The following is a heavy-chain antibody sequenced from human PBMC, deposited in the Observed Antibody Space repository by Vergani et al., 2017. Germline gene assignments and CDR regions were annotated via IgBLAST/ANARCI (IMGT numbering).Heavy chain of an antibody. Sequence: EVQLVESGGGLVQPGGSLKLSCAASGFTFSGSAMHWVRQASGKGLEWVGRIRSKANSYATAYAASVKGRFTISRDDSKNTAYLQMNSLKTEVTAVYYCTRHVNTIFGVVSDYWGQGTLVTVSS. D-gene: IGHD3-3*01. CDR2: IRSKANSYAT. J-gene: IGHJ4*02. CDR1: GFTFSGSA. V-gene: IGHV3-73*02. CDR3: TRHVNTIFGVVSDY.